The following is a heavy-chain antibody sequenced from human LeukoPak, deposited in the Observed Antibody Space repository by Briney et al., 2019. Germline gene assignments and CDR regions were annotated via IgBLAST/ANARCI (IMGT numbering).Heavy chain of an antibody. Sequence: GGSLGLSCAASGFTFSSYEMNWVRQAPGKGLEWVSYISSSGSTIYYADSVKGRFTISRDNFKNTLYLQMNTLRTEDTAVYYCAKDWSRGLLHYYDSSGYGYFDYWGQGTLVTVSS. J-gene: IGHJ4*02. CDR2: ISSSGSTI. V-gene: IGHV3-48*03. CDR3: AKDWSRGLLHYYDSSGYGYFDY. CDR1: GFTFSSYE. D-gene: IGHD3-22*01.